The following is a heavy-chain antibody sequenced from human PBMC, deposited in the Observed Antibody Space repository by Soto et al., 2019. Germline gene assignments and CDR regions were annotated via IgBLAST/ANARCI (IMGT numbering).Heavy chain of an antibody. Sequence: SLLLSFSSSFFTFDDYAMHCVRQSPFQGLSFVSGIRFPSVSIGYADSVKGRFTISRDNAKNSLYLQMNSLRAEDTALYYCAKDTGENDYDAFDIWGQGTMVTVS. CDR1: FFTFDDYA. CDR3: AKDTGENDYDAFDI. CDR2: IRFPSVSI. V-gene: IGHV3-9*01. D-gene: IGHD4-17*01. J-gene: IGHJ3*02.